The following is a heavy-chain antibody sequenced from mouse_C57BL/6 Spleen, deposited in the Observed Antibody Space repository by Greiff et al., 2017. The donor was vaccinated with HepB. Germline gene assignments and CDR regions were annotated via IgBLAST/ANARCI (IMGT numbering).Heavy chain of an antibody. D-gene: IGHD2-2*01. Sequence: LFLPRPSFPLSCKASGSPSTSYCLPCVKQRPGQGLPWLPEIDPSDSYTNYNQKFKGKSTLTVDKSSSTAYMQLSSLTSEDSAVYYCARYGYDGAYWGQGTLVTVSA. CDR1: GSPSTSYC. J-gene: IGHJ3*01. V-gene: IGHV1-69*01. CDR2: IDPSDSYT. CDR3: ARYGYDGAY.